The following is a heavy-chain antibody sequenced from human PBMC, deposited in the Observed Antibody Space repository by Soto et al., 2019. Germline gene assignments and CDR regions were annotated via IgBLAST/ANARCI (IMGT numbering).Heavy chain of an antibody. V-gene: IGHV3-30-3*01. CDR3: ASSYYYDSSGYYPFDY. D-gene: IGHD3-22*01. J-gene: IGHJ4*02. CDR2: ISYDGSNK. CDR1: GFTFSSYA. Sequence: PGGSLRLSCAASGFTFSSYAMHWVRQAPGKGLEWVAVISYDGSNKYYADSVKGRFTISRDNSKNTLYLQMNSLRAEDTAVYYCASSYYYDSSGYYPFDYWGQGTLVTVSS.